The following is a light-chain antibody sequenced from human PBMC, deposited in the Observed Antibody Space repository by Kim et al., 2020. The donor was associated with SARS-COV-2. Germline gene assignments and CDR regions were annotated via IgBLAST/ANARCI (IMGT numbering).Light chain of an antibody. CDR1: SSNIGNQD. V-gene: IGLV1-51*01. CDR2: DNN. J-gene: IGLJ2*01. CDR3: GTWDSSLNSGI. Sequence: GREVAISCSGSSSNIGNQDVSWFQHLPGTSPKLIIYDNNRRPSGIPDRFSGSKSATSATLGISGLQTGDEAVYYCGTWDSSLNSGIFGGGTQLTVL.